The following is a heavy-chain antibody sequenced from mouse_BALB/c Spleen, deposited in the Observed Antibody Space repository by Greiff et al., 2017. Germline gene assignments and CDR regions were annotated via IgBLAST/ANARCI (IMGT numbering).Heavy chain of an antibody. Sequence: EVQLQQSGPELVKPGASVKMSCKASGYTFTSYVMHWVKQKPGQGLEWIGYINPYNDGTKYNEKFKGKATLTSDKSSSTAYMELSSLTSEDSAVYYCARRGYGSSYMYYFDYWGQGTTLTVSS. CDR1: GYTFTSYV. CDR3: ARRGYGSSYMYYFDY. CDR2: INPYNDGT. J-gene: IGHJ2*01. D-gene: IGHD1-1*01. V-gene: IGHV1-14*01.